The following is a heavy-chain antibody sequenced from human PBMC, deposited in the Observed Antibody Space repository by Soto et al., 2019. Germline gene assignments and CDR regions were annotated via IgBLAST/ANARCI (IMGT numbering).Heavy chain of an antibody. CDR3: ALEPTGTAGFDY. V-gene: IGHV1-2*02. J-gene: IGHJ4*02. Sequence: AAVKVSCKASRHTLPRHHMHWVRQATGQGLEWVGLIGRDIGDTKYAQKFQGRVTATSDTSITTAYMELRGLRSDDTAVYYCALEPTGTAGFDYWGQGTLVTVSS. CDR1: RHTLPRHH. D-gene: IGHD2-21*02. CDR2: IGRDIGDT.